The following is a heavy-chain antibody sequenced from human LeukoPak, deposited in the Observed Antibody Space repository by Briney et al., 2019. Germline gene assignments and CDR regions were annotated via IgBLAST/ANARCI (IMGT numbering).Heavy chain of an antibody. Sequence: KTSETLSLTCTVSDDSISDYYRGWIRQPPGKGLEWIGYFHNSGTSTYNPSLKSRVTISADTSKNQFSPKLNSLTTADTAVYYCTRGARWLIDYWGQGILVTVSS. J-gene: IGHJ4*02. CDR3: TRGARWLIDY. CDR2: FHNSGTS. V-gene: IGHV4-59*01. D-gene: IGHD3-16*01. CDR1: DDSISDYY.